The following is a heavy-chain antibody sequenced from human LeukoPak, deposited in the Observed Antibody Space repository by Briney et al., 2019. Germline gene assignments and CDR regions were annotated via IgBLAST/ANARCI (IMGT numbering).Heavy chain of an antibody. Sequence: SETLSLTCTVSGGSISSYCWSWIRQPAGKGLEWIGRIYTSGSTNYNPSLKSRVTMSVDTSKNQFSLKLSSVTAADTAVYYCASSSVYCSSTSCYLVFDYWGQGTLVTVSS. D-gene: IGHD2-2*01. CDR3: ASSSVYCSSTSCYLVFDY. V-gene: IGHV4-4*07. CDR1: GGSISSYC. J-gene: IGHJ4*02. CDR2: IYTSGST.